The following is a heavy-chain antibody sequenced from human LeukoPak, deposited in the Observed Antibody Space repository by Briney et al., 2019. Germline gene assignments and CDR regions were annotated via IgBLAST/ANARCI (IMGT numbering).Heavy chain of an antibody. CDR1: GYTFNNFG. V-gene: IGHV1-18*01. CDR2: ISPYNTNT. J-gene: IGHJ4*02. CDR3: ARVTTVGATRDFDY. Sequence: ASVKVSCTASGYTFNNFGISWLRQAPAQGLDWIAYISPYNTNTNSAQRFQGRVSVTKDTSTSTAYMELTRLRSDDTAVFYCARVTTVGATRDFDYWGQGTLVIVSS. D-gene: IGHD1-1*01.